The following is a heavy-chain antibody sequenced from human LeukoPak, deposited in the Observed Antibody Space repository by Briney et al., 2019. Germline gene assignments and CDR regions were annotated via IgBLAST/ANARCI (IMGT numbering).Heavy chain of an antibody. J-gene: IGHJ5*02. V-gene: IGHV1-46*01. CDR2: INPSGGST. D-gene: IGHD2-2*02. CDR3: ARDAYCSSTSCYTAWFDP. CDR1: GYTFTSYY. Sequence: GAPVKVSCKASGYTFTSYYMHWVRQAPGQGLEWMGIINPSGGSTSYAQKFQGRVTMTGDTSTSTVYMELSSLRSEDTAVYYCARDAYCSSTSCYTAWFDPWGQGTLVTVSS.